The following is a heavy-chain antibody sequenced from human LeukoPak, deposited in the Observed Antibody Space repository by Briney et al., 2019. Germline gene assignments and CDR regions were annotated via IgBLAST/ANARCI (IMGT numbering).Heavy chain of an antibody. D-gene: IGHD2-2*01. CDR3: ARTVFGSTSPTRYYYYMDV. J-gene: IGHJ6*03. V-gene: IGHV4-4*07. Sequence: SESLSLTCSVSGGSVSGYYWGWIRQPVGKGLEWIGRISTSGSTNYNPSLKSRVTISLDNSKNQFSLTLTSVTAADTAIYFCARTVFGSTSPTRYYYYMDVWGKGATVTVSS. CDR2: ISTSGST. CDR1: GGSVSGYY.